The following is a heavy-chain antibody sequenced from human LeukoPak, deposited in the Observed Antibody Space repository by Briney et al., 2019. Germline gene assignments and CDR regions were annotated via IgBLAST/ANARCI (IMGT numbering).Heavy chain of an antibody. Sequence: ASVKVSCKASGYTFTGYYVHWVRQAPGQRLEWMGWINPNSGGTNYAQKFQGRVTMTRDTSISTAYMELSRLRSDDTAVYYCARDTRPIFGVASSFDYWGQGTLVTVSS. D-gene: IGHD3-3*01. CDR2: INPNSGGT. CDR1: GYTFTGYY. J-gene: IGHJ4*02. CDR3: ARDTRPIFGVASSFDY. V-gene: IGHV1-2*02.